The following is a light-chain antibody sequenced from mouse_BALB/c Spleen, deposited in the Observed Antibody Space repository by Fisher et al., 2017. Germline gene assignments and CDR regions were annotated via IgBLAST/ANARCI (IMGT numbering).Light chain of an antibody. Sequence: IVLTQTPAIMSASPGEKVTMTCSASSSVSYMYWYQQKSGTSPKRWIYDTSKLASGVPARFSGSGSGTFYSLTISSVEAEDAADYYCHQWSSYPTFGGGTKLEIK. CDR3: HQWSSYPT. CDR1: SSVSY. CDR2: DTS. J-gene: IGKJ1*01. V-gene: IGKV4-59*01.